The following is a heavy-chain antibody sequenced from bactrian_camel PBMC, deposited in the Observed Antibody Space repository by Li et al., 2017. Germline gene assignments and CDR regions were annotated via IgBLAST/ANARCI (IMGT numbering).Heavy chain of an antibody. CDR3: GGGWHTIY. Sequence: HVQLVESGGGSVEAGGSLKLSCAASEASTYINSWAWFRQAPGKEREGVALVYSDGGATYYADSVKGRFAISRDNAKSRVYLQMDNLQSEDTALYYCGGGWHTIYWSQGTQVTVS. D-gene: IGHD2*01. CDR1: EASTYINS. V-gene: IGHV3S54*01. J-gene: IGHJ4*01. CDR2: VYSDGGAT.